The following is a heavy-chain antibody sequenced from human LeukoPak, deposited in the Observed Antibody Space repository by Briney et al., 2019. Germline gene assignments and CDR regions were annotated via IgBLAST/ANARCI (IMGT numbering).Heavy chain of an antibody. CDR3: ARDSNYRLFDY. CDR2: ISSSGSTI. V-gene: IGHV3-48*03. D-gene: IGHD1-1*01. Sequence: GGSLRLSCAASGFTFSSYEMNWVRQAPGKGLEWVSYISSSGSTIYYADSVKGRFTISRDNAKNSLYLQMNSLRAEDTAVYYCARDSNYRLFDYWGQGTLVTVPS. J-gene: IGHJ4*02. CDR1: GFTFSSYE.